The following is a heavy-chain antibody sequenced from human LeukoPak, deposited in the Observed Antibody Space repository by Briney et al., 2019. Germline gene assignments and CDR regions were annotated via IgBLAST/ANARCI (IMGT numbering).Heavy chain of an antibody. Sequence: GAPVKVSCKASGYTFKSHGISWVRQAPGQGLERMGWISVYNGNTNYAQKFQGRVTMTTDTSTSTAYMELRSLRSDDTAVYYCARDKGYCSGGSCYYWFDPWGQGTLVTVSS. V-gene: IGHV1-18*04. J-gene: IGHJ5*02. CDR2: ISVYNGNT. CDR3: ARDKGYCSGGSCYYWFDP. CDR1: GYTFKSHG. D-gene: IGHD2-15*01.